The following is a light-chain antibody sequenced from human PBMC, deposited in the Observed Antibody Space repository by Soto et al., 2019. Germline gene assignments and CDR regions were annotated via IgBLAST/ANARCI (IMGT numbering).Light chain of an antibody. CDR1: QSFSSY. Sequence: IQMTQSPSSLSASVGDRVTITCRASQSFSSYLNWYQQKPGKAPKLLIYAASSLQSGVPSRFSGSGSGTDFTLTISSLQPEDFATYYCQQSYSTPLTFGGGTKVDIK. CDR3: QQSYSTPLT. V-gene: IGKV1-39*01. CDR2: AAS. J-gene: IGKJ4*01.